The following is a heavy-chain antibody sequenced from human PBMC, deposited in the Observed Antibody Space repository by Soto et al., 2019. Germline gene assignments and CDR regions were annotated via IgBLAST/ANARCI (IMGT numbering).Heavy chain of an antibody. D-gene: IGHD7-27*01. CDR3: ARHVGDRANWVDY. Sequence: QLQLQESGPGLVKPSETLSLTCTVSGGSISSSSYYWGWIRQPPGKGLEWIGSIYYSGSTYYNPSLKSRVTISVDTSKNQFSLKLSSVTAADTAVYYCARHVGDRANWVDYWGQGTLVTVSS. CDR2: IYYSGST. CDR1: GGSISSSSYY. J-gene: IGHJ4*02. V-gene: IGHV4-39*01.